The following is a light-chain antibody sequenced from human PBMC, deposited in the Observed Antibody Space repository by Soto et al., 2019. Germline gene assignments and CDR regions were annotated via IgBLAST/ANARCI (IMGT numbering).Light chain of an antibody. CDR3: QHRSSWPIT. CDR2: DTF. J-gene: IGKJ5*01. V-gene: IGKV3-11*01. Sequence: DILVTQSPATLSLSPGERATLSCRASQSVSNFLGWYQQKPGQAPRLLIYDTFNRATGIPGRFSGSGSGTDFTLTISSLEPEDFAVYYCQHRSSWPITFGQGTRLEIK. CDR1: QSVSNF.